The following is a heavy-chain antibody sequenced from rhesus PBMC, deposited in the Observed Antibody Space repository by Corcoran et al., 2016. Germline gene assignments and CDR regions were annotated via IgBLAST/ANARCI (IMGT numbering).Heavy chain of an antibody. CDR2: IYRNDRK. J-gene: IGHJ4*01. CDR3: ARVLRYSGRSGHY. Sequence: QVTLKESGPALVKPTQTLTLTCTFSGFSISTSGTGVGWIRPPPGKALEWLASIYRNDRKNYSTSLKSRLTISKDTSKNQVVLTMTNMDPVDTATYYCARVLRYSGRSGHYWGQGVLVTVSS. D-gene: IGHD6-19*01. CDR1: GFSISTSGTG. V-gene: IGHV2-95*01.